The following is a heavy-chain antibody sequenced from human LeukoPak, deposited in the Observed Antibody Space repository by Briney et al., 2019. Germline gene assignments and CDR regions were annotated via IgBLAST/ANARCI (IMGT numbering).Heavy chain of an antibody. D-gene: IGHD5-18*01. CDR3: ARDLGGYSYGSHFDY. CDR2: ISSSSTI. Sequence: GGSLRLSCAASGFTFSNYNMNWVRQAPGPGLEWVSYISSSSTIYYADSVKGRFATSRDNAKNSLYLQMNSLRAEDTAVYYCARDLGGYSYGSHFDYWGQGTLVTVSS. J-gene: IGHJ4*02. V-gene: IGHV3-69-1*02. CDR1: GFTFSNYN.